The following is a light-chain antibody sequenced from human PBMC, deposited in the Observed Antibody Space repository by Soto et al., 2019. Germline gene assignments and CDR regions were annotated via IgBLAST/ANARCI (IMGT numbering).Light chain of an antibody. CDR3: QQYDQWWT. CDR2: GAS. Sequence: EIGLTQSPGTLSLSQGERATLSCRASQSVSSSYLAWYQQKPGQAPRLLIYGASSRATGIPARFSGSGSGTEFSLTISSLQSEDFGVFFCQQYDQWWTFGQGTKVDI. CDR1: QSVSSSY. J-gene: IGKJ1*01. V-gene: IGKV3-20*01.